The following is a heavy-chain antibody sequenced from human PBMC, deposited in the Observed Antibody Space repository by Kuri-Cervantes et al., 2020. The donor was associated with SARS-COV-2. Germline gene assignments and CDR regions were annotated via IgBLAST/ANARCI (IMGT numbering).Heavy chain of an antibody. V-gene: IGHV4-34*01. J-gene: IGHJ6*02. Sequence: ESLKISCAVYGGSFSGYYWSWIRQPPGKGLERIGEINHSGSTNYNPSLKSRVTISVDKSKNQFSLKLSSVTAADTAVYYCARSRGSGSYYHYYGMDVWGQGTTVTVSS. D-gene: IGHD3-10*01. CDR3: ARSRGSGSYYHYYGMDV. CDR2: INHSGST. CDR1: GGSFSGYY.